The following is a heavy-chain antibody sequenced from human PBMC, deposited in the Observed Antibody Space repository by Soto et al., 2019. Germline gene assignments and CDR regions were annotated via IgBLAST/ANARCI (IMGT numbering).Heavy chain of an antibody. D-gene: IGHD4-17*01. CDR3: ARVFDYGGKNYYYYYGMDV. Sequence: QVQLVQSGAEVRKPGSSVKVSCKASGGTFNRHAISWVRQAPGQGLEWMGGIIPMFGTANYAQKFQGRVTITADESTSTAYMELSSLRSEDTAVYYCARVFDYGGKNYYYYYGMDVWGQGTTVTVSS. J-gene: IGHJ6*02. CDR2: IIPMFGTA. V-gene: IGHV1-69*01. CDR1: GGTFNRHA.